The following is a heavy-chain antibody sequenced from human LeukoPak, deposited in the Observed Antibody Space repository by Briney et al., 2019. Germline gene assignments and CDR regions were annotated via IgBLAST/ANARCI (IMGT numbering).Heavy chain of an antibody. V-gene: IGHV1-3*01. D-gene: IGHD3-10*01. J-gene: IGHJ1*01. CDR3: ARDSLPTYYYGSGSYYGYFQH. CDR2: INAGNGNT. Sequence: ASVKVSCKASGYTFTSYAMHWERQAPGQRLEWMGWINAGNGNTKYSQKFQGRVTITRDTSASTAYMELSSLRSEDTAVYYCARDSLPTYYYGSGSYYGYFQHWGQGTLVTVSS. CDR1: GYTFTSYA.